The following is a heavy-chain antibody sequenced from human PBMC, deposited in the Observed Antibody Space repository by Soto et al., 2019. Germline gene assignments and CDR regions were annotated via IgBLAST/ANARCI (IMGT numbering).Heavy chain of an antibody. CDR2: INAGNGNT. V-gene: IGHV1-3*01. Sequence: GASVKVSCKASGYTFTSYAMHWVRQAPGQRFEWLGWINAGNGNTNFSQKFQGRFTITRDTSANTAYMELGSLRSEDTAVYYCARNTPPSGWYKFDYWGQGTLVTVSS. J-gene: IGHJ4*02. D-gene: IGHD6-19*01. CDR3: ARNTPPSGWYKFDY. CDR1: GYTFTSYA.